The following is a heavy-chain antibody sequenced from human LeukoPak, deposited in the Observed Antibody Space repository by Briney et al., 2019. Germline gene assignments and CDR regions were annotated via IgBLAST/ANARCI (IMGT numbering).Heavy chain of an antibody. CDR1: GFTFSSCA. J-gene: IGHJ6*02. D-gene: IGHD4-17*01. V-gene: IGHV3-23*01. Sequence: LPGGSLRLSCAASGFTFSSCAMSWVRQAPGKGLEWVSLISGSGDSRYYADSVKGRFTISRDNAKNTLWLQMNSLRAEDTAVYYCAKGVTTVRIYYHGMDVWGQGTTVTVSS. CDR3: AKGVTTVRIYYHGMDV. CDR2: ISGSGDSR.